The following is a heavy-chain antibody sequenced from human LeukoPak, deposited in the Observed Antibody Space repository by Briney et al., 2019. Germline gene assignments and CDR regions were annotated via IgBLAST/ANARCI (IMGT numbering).Heavy chain of an antibody. CDR2: IYTSGST. J-gene: IGHJ3*02. D-gene: IGHD3-9*01. Sequence: PSETLSLTCTASGGSISSYYWSWIRQPAGKGLEWIGRIYTSGSTNYNPSLKSRVTMSVDTSKNQFSLKLSSVTAADTAVYYCAKDDILTGYDAFDIWGQGTMVTVSS. V-gene: IGHV4-4*07. CDR3: AKDDILTGYDAFDI. CDR1: GGSISSYY.